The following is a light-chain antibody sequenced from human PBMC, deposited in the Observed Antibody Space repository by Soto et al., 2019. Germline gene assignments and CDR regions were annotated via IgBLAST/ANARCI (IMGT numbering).Light chain of an antibody. CDR2: DVS. CDR3: QQYNTYPDT. J-gene: IGKJ2*01. CDR1: QSISTW. Sequence: DIQMTQSPSTLSASVGDRVTITCRASQSISTWLAWYQQKPGKAPKLLIYDVSSLQSGVPSRFSGSGSGTELTLTISSLQPDDFATYYCQQYNTYPDTFGQGTKLEIK. V-gene: IGKV1-5*01.